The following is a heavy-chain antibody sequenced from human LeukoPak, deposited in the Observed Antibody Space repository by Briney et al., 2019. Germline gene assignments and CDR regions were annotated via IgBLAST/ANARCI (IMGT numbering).Heavy chain of an antibody. Sequence: GGSLRLSCAASGFTFSSYEMNWVRQAPGKGLEWVSYISSSGSTIYYADSVKGRFTISRDNAKNSLYLQMNSLRAEDTAVYYCAREIIGVSSGWYYFDYWGQGTLVTVSS. CDR3: AREIIGVSSGWYYFDY. J-gene: IGHJ4*02. CDR2: ISSSGSTI. D-gene: IGHD6-19*01. CDR1: GFTFSSYE. V-gene: IGHV3-48*03.